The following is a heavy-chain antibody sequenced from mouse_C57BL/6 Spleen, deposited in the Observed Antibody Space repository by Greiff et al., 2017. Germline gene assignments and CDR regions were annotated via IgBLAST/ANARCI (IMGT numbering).Heavy chain of an antibody. CDR3: ATGLLWGAY. D-gene: IGHD2-1*01. J-gene: IGHJ3*01. CDR1: GYSFTSYY. CDR2: IYPGSGNT. V-gene: IGHV1-66*01. Sequence: VQLVESGPELVKPGASVKISCKASGYSFTSYYIHWVKQRPGQGLEWIGWIYPGSGNTKYNEKFKGKATLTADTSSSTAYMQLSSLTSEDSAVYYCATGLLWGAYWGQGTLVTVSA.